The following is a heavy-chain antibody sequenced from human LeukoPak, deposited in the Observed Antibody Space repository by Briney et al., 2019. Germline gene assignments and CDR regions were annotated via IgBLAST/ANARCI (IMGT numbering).Heavy chain of an antibody. CDR3: ARVIGLMVYAFGWLDP. CDR1: GGSFSGYY. V-gene: IGHV4-34*01. Sequence: SETLSLTCAVYGGSFSGYYWSWIRQPPGKGLEWIGEINHSGSTNYNPSLKSRVTISVDTSKNQFSLKLSSVTAADTAVYYCARVIGLMVYAFGWLDPWGQGTLVTVSS. CDR2: INHSGST. J-gene: IGHJ5*02. D-gene: IGHD2-8*01.